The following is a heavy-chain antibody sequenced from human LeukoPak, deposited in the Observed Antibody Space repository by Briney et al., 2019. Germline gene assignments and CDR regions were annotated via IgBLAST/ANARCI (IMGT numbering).Heavy chain of an antibody. V-gene: IGHV1-2*06. Sequence: ASVKVSCKASGYTFTGYYMHWVRQAPGQGLEWMGRINPNSGGTNYAQKFQGRATMTRDTSISTAYMELSRLRSDDTAVYYCARDLGAYYYYYGMDVWGQGTTVTVSS. CDR3: ARDLGAYYYYYGMDV. D-gene: IGHD1-26*01. CDR2: INPNSGGT. CDR1: GYTFTGYY. J-gene: IGHJ6*02.